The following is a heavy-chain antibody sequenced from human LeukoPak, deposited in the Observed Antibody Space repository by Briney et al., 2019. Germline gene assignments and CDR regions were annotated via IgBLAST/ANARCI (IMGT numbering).Heavy chain of an antibody. J-gene: IGHJ6*04. CDR2: ISYDGSNK. Sequence: QPGRSLRLSCAASGFTFSSYAMHWVRQAPGKGLEWVAVISYDGSNKYYADSVKGRFTISRDNSKNTLYLQMNSLRAEDTAVYYCARDKQLWSLGDYYYGMGVWGKGTTVTVSS. V-gene: IGHV3-30*04. CDR1: GFTFSSYA. D-gene: IGHD5-18*01. CDR3: ARDKQLWSLGDYYYGMGV.